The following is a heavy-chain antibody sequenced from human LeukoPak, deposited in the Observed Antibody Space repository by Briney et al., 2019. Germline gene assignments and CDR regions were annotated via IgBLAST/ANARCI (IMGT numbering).Heavy chain of an antibody. J-gene: IGHJ4*02. Sequence: GGALRLSCAASGFTFNNYWMHWVRQAPGTGLVWVTRINTDGSTTSYADSVEGRFTISRDNAKNTLYLQMNSLRAEDTAVYYCARVSTGKYYFDSWGQGTLVTVSS. CDR3: ARVSTGKYYFDS. D-gene: IGHD2-8*02. CDR2: INTDGSTT. V-gene: IGHV3-74*01. CDR1: GFTFNNYW.